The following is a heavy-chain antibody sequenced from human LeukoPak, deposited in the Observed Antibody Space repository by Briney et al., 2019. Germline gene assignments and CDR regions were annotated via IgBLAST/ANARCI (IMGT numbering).Heavy chain of an antibody. CDR3: ARGLEIGVIVVVPASVSPFDY. CDR1: GGSFSGYY. Sequence: SETLSLTCAVYGGSFSGYYWSWIRQPPGKGLEWIGEINHSGSTNYNPSLKSRVTISVDTSKNQLSLKLCSVTAADTAVYYCARGLEIGVIVVVPASVSPFDYWGQGTLVTVSS. V-gene: IGHV4-34*01. CDR2: INHSGST. J-gene: IGHJ4*02. D-gene: IGHD2-2*01.